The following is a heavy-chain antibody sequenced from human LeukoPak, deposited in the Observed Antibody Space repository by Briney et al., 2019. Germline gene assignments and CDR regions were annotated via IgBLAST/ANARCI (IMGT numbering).Heavy chain of an antibody. J-gene: IGHJ6*03. CDR3: ARDPYSGSYGNYYYYFMDV. CDR1: GGSISSSSYY. Sequence: SETLSLTCTVSGGSISSSSYYWGWIRQPPGKGLEWIGSIYYSGSTYYNPSLKSRVTISVDTSKNQFSLMLNSVTAADTAVYYYARDPYSGSYGNYYYYFMDVWGEGTTVTISS. D-gene: IGHD1-26*01. CDR2: IYYSGST. V-gene: IGHV4-39*07.